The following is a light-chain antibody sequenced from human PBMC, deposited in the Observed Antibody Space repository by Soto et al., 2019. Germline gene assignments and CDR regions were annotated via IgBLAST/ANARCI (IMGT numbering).Light chain of an antibody. CDR2: DGS. V-gene: IGLV2-23*01. CDR3: CSYAGSSSHV. Sequence: QSVLTQPSSVFWSPGQSVTISCTGTSSDGGSYKLVAWYAQHPAKAPKLVIDDGSKRPSVVSNRFSGFKSGNTASLTISGLQAEDEADYYYCSYAGSSSHVFGTGTKVTVL. CDR1: SSDGGSYKL. J-gene: IGLJ1*01.